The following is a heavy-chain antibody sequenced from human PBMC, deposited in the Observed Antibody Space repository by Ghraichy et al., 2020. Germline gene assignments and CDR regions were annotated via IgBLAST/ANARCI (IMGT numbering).Heavy chain of an antibody. J-gene: IGHJ4*02. V-gene: IGHV3-23*01. D-gene: IGHD2-21*02. Sequence: GESLNISCAASGFTFSSYAMSWVRQAPGKGLEWVSAISGSGGSTYYADSVKGRFTISRDNSKNTLYLQMNSLRAEDTAVYYCAKLIYIAYCGGDCYSHYFDYWGQGTLVTVSS. CDR1: GFTFSSYA. CDR2: ISGSGGST. CDR3: AKLIYIAYCGGDCYSHYFDY.